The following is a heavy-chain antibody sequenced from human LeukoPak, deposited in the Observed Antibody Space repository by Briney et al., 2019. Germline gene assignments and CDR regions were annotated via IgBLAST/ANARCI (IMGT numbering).Heavy chain of an antibody. CDR1: GFTFSSYS. CDR3: ATEGSFDY. J-gene: IGHJ4*02. CDR2: ISSSGSTK. V-gene: IGHV3-48*01. Sequence: GGSLRLSCAASGFTFSSYSMNWVRQAPGKGLEWVSYISSSGSTKYYADSVKGRFTISRDNAKNSLYLQMNSLRAEDTAVYYCATEGSFDYWGQGTLVTVSS.